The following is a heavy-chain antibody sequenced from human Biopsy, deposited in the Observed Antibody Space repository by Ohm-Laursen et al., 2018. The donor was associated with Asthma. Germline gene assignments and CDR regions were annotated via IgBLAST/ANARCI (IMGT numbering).Heavy chain of an antibody. J-gene: IGHJ5*02. CDR2: LNPVNGNT. D-gene: IGHD1-26*01. Sequence: EASVKVSCKVSGYTFTSNAIHWMRQAPGQSLEWMAWLNPVNGNTKYSQQFQGRVTITRDTSASTAYMELSSLTSEDTAVFYCAREVGATRYDPWGQGTLVTVSS. CDR3: AREVGATRYDP. V-gene: IGHV1-3*01. CDR1: GYTFTSNA.